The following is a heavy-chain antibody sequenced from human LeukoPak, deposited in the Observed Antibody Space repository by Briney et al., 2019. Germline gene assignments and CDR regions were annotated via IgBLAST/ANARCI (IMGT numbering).Heavy chain of an antibody. J-gene: IGHJ4*02. CDR2: IYTSGST. CDR3: ARGSMITFGGVRYFDY. CDR1: GGSISSYY. Sequence: SETLSLTCTVSGGSISSYYWSWIRQPAGKGLEWIGRIYTSGSTNYNPSLKSRVTMSVDTSKNQFSLKLSSVTAADTAVYYCARGSMITFGGVRYFDYWGQGTLVTVSS. V-gene: IGHV4-4*07. D-gene: IGHD3-16*01.